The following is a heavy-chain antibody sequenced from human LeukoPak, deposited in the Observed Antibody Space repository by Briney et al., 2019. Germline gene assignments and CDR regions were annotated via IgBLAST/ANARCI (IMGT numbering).Heavy chain of an antibody. V-gene: IGHV3-66*04. J-gene: IGHJ3*02. CDR3: ARPADYNWNWAFDI. CDR2: IYSGGST. D-gene: IGHD1-7*01. Sequence: PGGSLRLSCAASGFTVSSNSMTWVRQAPGKGLEWVSVIYSGGSTYYADSVKGRFTISRDKNTLYLQMNSLRADDTAVYYCARPADYNWNWAFDIWGQGTMVTVSS. CDR1: GFTVSSNS.